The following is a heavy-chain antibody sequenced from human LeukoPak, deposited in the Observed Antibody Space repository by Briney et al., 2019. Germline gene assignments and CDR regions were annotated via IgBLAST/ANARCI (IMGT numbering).Heavy chain of an antibody. CDR2: IIPIFGTA. J-gene: IGHJ6*03. V-gene: IGHV1-69*05. CDR1: GGTFSSYA. Sequence: ASVKVSCKASGGTFSSYAISWVRQAPGQGLEWMGGIIPIFGTANYAQKFRGRVTITTDESTSTAYMELSSLRSEDTAVYYCASGIAARLRGTQRRRAENYYYMDVWGKGTTVTVSS. D-gene: IGHD6-6*01. CDR3: ASGIAARLRGTQRRRAENYYYMDV.